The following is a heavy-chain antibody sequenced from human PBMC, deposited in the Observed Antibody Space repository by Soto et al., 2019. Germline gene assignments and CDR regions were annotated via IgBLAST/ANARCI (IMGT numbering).Heavy chain of an antibody. CDR3: ARLTEAERH. Sequence: EVQLVESGGGLTQPGGSLRLSCVVSGFFVSSSPMIWVRQAPGKGLEGVSILNNHAKTNYVDSVKGRSTITRDNSKNTVYLQMNSLRVEDTAVYYCARLTEAERHWGQGALVTVAS. CDR2: LNNHAKT. J-gene: IGHJ4*02. CDR1: GFFVSSSP. D-gene: IGHD1-1*01. V-gene: IGHV3-53*01.